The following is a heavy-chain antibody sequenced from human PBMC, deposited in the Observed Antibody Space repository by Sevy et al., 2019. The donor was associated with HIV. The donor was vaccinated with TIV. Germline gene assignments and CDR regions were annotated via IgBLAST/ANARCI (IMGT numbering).Heavy chain of an antibody. J-gene: IGHJ4*02. CDR3: ARGGTSGWTYFDY. V-gene: IGHV1-46*01. CDR1: GYTFTNYY. Sequence: ASVKVSCKASGYTFTNYYMHWVRQAPGQGLEWMGIINPSGGSTSYAQRFQGRVTMTRDTSTSTVYMELSSLGSEDTAVYYCARGGTSGWTYFDYWGQGTLVTVSS. D-gene: IGHD6-19*01. CDR2: INPSGGST.